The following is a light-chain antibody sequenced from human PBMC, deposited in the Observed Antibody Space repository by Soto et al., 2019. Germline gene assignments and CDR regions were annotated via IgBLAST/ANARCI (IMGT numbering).Light chain of an antibody. CDR2: RAP. V-gene: IGKV3-15*01. CDR1: QNIGSN. J-gene: IGKJ1*01. CDR3: QQYFNWWT. Sequence: EIVMAQSPATLSVSPGETAILSCRASQNIGSNLAWSQQRPGQAPRVLIYRAPSTATGIPARFSGSGSGTEFPLTISSLQSEDSAVYHCQQYFNWWTFGQGTQVDIK.